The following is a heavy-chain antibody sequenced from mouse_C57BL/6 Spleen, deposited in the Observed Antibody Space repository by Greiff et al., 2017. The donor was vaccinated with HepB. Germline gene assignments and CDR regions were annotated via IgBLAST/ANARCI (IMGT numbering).Heavy chain of an antibody. J-gene: IGHJ3*01. CDR1: GYSITSGYY. CDR2: ISYDGSN. Sequence: EVQLVESGPGLVKPSQSLSLTCSVTGYSITSGYYWNWIRQFPGNKLEWMGYISYDGSNNYNPSLKNRISITRDTSKNQFFLKLNSVTTEDTATYYCARASYYSNYWFAYWGQGTLVTVSA. V-gene: IGHV3-6*01. D-gene: IGHD2-5*01. CDR3: ARASYYSNYWFAY.